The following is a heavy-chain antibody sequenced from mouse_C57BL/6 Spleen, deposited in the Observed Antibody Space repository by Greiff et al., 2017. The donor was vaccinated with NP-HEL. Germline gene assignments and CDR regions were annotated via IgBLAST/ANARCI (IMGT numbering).Heavy chain of an antibody. Sequence: EVMLVESGGGLVKPGGSLKLSCAASGFTFSSYTMSWVRQTPEKRLEWVATISGGGGNTYYPDSVKGRFTISRDNAKNTLYLQMSSLRSEDTALYYCARSYYSNYLFAYWGQGTLVTVSA. CDR3: ARSYYSNYLFAY. V-gene: IGHV5-9*01. CDR2: ISGGGGNT. J-gene: IGHJ3*01. D-gene: IGHD2-5*01. CDR1: GFTFSSYT.